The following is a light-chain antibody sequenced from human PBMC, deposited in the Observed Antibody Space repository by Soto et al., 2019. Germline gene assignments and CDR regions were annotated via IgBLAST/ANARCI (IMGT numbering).Light chain of an antibody. CDR1: QSISNH. V-gene: IGKV1-39*01. CDR2: AAS. CDR3: QQYKSVSLLT. Sequence: DIQMTQSPSSLSASVEDRVIITCRASQSISNHLNWYQQKPGKAPKLLVFAASSLQSGVPSRFSGSRSGPDFTLTISSLQPEDFATYYCQQYKSVSLLTFGGGTKVDIK. J-gene: IGKJ4*01.